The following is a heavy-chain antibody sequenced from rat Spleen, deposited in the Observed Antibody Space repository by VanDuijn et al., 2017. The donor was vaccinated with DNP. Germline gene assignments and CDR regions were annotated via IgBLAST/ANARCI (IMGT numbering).Heavy chain of an antibody. D-gene: IGHD4-3*01. CDR2: INKDSRTI. CDR3: VREKFGVDY. CDR1: GFNFNDYW. Sequence: EVKLVESGGGLVQPGRSLKVSCVASGFNFNDYWMGWVRQAPGKGLEWIGEINKDSRTIKYSPSLKEKFTVSRDNAQNTLYLQMSKLGSEDTAIYYCVREKFGVDYWGQGVSVTVSS. V-gene: IGHV4-2*01. J-gene: IGHJ2*01.